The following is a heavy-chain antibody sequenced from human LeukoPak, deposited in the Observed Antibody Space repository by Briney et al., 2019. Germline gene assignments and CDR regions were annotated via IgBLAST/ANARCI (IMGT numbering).Heavy chain of an antibody. CDR3: AKDQGILTGSPDY. D-gene: IGHD3-9*01. V-gene: IGHV3-30*02. CDR1: GFTFSSYG. J-gene: IGHJ4*02. CDR2: IRYDGSNK. Sequence: GGSLRLSCAASGFTFSSYGMHWVRQAPGKGLEWVAFIRYDGSNKYYADSVKGRFTISRDNSKNTLYLQMNSLRAEDTAVYYCAKDQGILTGSPDYWGQGTLVTVSS.